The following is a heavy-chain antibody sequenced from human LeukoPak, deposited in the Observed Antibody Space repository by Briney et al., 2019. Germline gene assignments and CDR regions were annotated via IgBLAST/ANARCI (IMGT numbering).Heavy chain of an antibody. V-gene: IGHV4-31*03. J-gene: IGHJ5*02. CDR3: ARDADYDILTGPGFGSVGFDP. D-gene: IGHD3-9*01. Sequence: PSETLSLTCTVSGGSISSGGYYWSWIRQHPGKGLEWIGYISYSGSTYYNPSLKSRVTISVDTSKNQFSLKLSSVTAADTAVYYCARDADYDILTGPGFGSVGFDPWGQGTLVTVSS. CDR2: ISYSGST. CDR1: GGSISSGGYY.